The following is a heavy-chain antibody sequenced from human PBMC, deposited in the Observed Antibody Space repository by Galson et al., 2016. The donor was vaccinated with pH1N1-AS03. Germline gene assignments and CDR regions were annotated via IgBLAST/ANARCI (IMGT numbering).Heavy chain of an antibody. CDR2: INPYNGNT. CDR1: GYTFTTYG. Sequence: SVKVSCKASGYTFTTYGLTWVRQAPGQGLEWMAWINPYNGNTNYAQRFQGRLTMTTDTSTSTAYMELRSLRSDDTAVYYCAWISGSFFYSSIDFWGQGTLVTVSS. D-gene: IGHD1-26*01. J-gene: IGHJ4*02. V-gene: IGHV1-18*04. CDR3: AWISGSFFYSSIDF.